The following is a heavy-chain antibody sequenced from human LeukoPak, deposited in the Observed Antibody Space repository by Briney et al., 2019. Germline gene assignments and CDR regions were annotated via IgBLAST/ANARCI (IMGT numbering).Heavy chain of an antibody. V-gene: IGHV1-2*02. D-gene: IGHD6-19*01. CDR1: GYTFTGYY. Sequence: AASVKVSCKASGYTFTGYYMHWVRQAPGQGLEWMGWINPNSGGTNYAQKFQGRVTMTRDTSISTAYMELSRLRSDDTAVYYCARYGYSSGWSFDYWGQGTLVTVSS. CDR2: INPNSGGT. CDR3: ARYGYSSGWSFDY. J-gene: IGHJ4*02.